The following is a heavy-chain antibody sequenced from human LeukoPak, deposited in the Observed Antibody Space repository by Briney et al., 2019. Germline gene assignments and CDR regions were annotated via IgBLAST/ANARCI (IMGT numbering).Heavy chain of an antibody. Sequence: GGSLRLSCAAYGFTFSSYAMHWVRQAPGKGLEWVAVISYDGSNKYYADSVKGRFTISRDNSKNTLYLQMNSLRSEDTAVYYCARGRGGDGYNWLCYFDYWGQGTLVTVSS. J-gene: IGHJ4*02. V-gene: IGHV3-30-3*01. CDR2: ISYDGSNK. D-gene: IGHD5-24*01. CDR3: ARGRGGDGYNWLCYFDY. CDR1: GFTFSSYA.